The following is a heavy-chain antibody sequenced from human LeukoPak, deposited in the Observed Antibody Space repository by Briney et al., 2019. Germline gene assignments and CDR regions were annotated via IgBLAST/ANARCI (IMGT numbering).Heavy chain of an antibody. Sequence: GGSLRLSCAASGFTFSSYVMSWVRQAPGKGLEWVSAISYSGGHTYYADSVKGRFTISRDNSKNTLFLQMNSLRAEDTAVYYCAIRIAARPFSPPFDYWGQGSLLTVSS. V-gene: IGHV3-23*01. J-gene: IGHJ4*02. D-gene: IGHD6-6*01. CDR1: GFTFSSYV. CDR2: ISYSGGHT. CDR3: AIRIAARPFSPPFDY.